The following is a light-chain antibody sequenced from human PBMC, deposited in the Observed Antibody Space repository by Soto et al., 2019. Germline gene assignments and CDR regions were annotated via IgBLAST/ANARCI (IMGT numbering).Light chain of an antibody. CDR1: QSVGSY. V-gene: IGKV3D-15*01. J-gene: IGKJ4*01. CDR2: DIF. Sequence: EIQMTQSPSSLSVSAGERATITCRASQSVGSYLAWYQQKPGQAPRLVIYDIFSMPTGVPTRFSGSGSGTEFTLTISSLQPEDFAAYYCQQYYSTPRTFGQGTKVEIK. CDR3: QQYYSTPRT.